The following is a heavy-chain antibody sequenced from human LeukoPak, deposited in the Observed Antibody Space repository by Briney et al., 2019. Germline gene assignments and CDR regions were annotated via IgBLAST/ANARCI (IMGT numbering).Heavy chain of an antibody. V-gene: IGHV3-23*01. CDR2: ISGSGGST. J-gene: IGHJ4*02. CDR1: GFTFSSYA. CDR3: AKVRYDSSGYYPTIYY. Sequence: GGSLRLSCAASGFTFSSYAMSWVRQAPGKGLEWVSAISGSGGSTYYADSVKGRFTISRDNSKNTLYLQMNSLRAEDTAVYYCAKVRYDSSGYYPTIYYWGQGTLVTVSS. D-gene: IGHD3-22*01.